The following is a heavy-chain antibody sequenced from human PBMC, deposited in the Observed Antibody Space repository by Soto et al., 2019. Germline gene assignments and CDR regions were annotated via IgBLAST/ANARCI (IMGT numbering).Heavy chain of an antibody. Sequence: ASVKVSCKASGYTFSRYGISWVRQDPGQGLEWMGWVSGYNGDTKYAQKVQGRVTMTIDTSTYTAYMELRSLTSDDTAKYYCAKNGQPPYYYYGMDVWGQGTTVTVSS. CDR3: AKNGQPPYYYYGMDV. D-gene: IGHD2-8*01. J-gene: IGHJ6*02. CDR1: GYTFSRYG. V-gene: IGHV1-18*01. CDR2: VSGYNGDT.